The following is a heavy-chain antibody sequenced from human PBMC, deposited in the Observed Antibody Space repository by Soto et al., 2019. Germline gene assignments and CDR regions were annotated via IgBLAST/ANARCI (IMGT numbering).Heavy chain of an antibody. CDR2: IIPIFGTA. J-gene: IGHJ6*02. V-gene: IGHV1-69*05. Sequence: SVKVSCKASGGTFSSYAISWVRQAPGQGLEWMGGIIPIFGTANYAQKFQGRVTMTTDTSTSTAYMELSSLRSEDTAVYYCARGGIAAAGYYYYGMDVWGQGTTVTVSS. CDR3: ARGGIAAAGYYYYGMDV. CDR1: GGTFSSYA. D-gene: IGHD6-13*01.